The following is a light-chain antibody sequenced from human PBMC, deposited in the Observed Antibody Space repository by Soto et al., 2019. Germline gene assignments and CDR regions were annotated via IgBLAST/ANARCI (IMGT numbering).Light chain of an antibody. V-gene: IGKV1-39*01. Sequence: DIQLTQSPSSLSASVGDRLTITCRSSQSIDRYLNWYQQKPGKAPNLLIYAASTLQSGVPSRFTGSGSGTHFTLTISSLQPEDYGTYYCQQSYSTFWTFGQGTKVDIK. J-gene: IGKJ1*01. CDR3: QQSYSTFWT. CDR1: QSIDRY. CDR2: AAS.